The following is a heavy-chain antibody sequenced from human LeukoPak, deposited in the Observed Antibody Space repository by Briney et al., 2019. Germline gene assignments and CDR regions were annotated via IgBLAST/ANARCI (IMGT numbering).Heavy chain of an antibody. CDR3: AKDLFYYDSSGLFDY. CDR2: ISGSGGST. J-gene: IGHJ4*02. D-gene: IGHD3-22*01. V-gene: IGHV3-23*01. Sequence: ISGSGGSTYYADSVKGRFTISRENSKNTLYLQMNSLRAEDTAVYYCAKDLFYYDSSGLFDYWGQGTLVTVSS.